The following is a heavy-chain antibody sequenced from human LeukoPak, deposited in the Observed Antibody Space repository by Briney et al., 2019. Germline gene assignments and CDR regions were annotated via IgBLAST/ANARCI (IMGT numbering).Heavy chain of an antibody. CDR3: AKPSILLRGVMGWFDP. CDR1: GFPLSSYA. CDR2: ISGSGGSI. J-gene: IGHJ5*02. D-gene: IGHD3-10*01. Sequence: GGSLRLSCAASGFPLSSYAMSWVRQAPGKGLEWVSSISGSGGSIYYADTLKGRFTISRDNSKNTLYLQMNSLRVEDTAVYYCAKPSILLRGVMGWFDPWGQGTLVTVSS. V-gene: IGHV3-23*01.